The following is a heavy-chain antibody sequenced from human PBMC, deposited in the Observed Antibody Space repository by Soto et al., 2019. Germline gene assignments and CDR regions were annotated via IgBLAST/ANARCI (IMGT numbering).Heavy chain of an antibody. CDR3: ARAFWSGSFIYYYYGMDV. J-gene: IGHJ6*02. CDR2: IIPIFGTA. CDR1: GGTFSSYA. V-gene: IGHV1-69*13. Sequence: GASVKVSCKASGGTFSSYAISWVRQAPGQGLEWMGGIIPIFGTANYAQKFQGRVTITADESTSTAYMELSSLRSEDTAVYYCARAFWSGSFIYYYYGMDVWGQGTTVTVSS. D-gene: IGHD3-3*01.